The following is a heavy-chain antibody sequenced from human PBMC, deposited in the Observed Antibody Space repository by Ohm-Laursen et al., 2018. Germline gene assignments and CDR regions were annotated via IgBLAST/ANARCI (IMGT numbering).Heavy chain of an antibody. Sequence: LRLSCAASGFTFSSYGMHWVRQAPGKGLEWVAVIWYDGSNKYYADSVKGRFTISRDNSKNTLYLQMNSLRAEDTAVYYCARVIAAPTQSPPDYWGQGTLVTVSS. J-gene: IGHJ4*02. CDR3: ARVIAAPTQSPPDY. CDR1: GFTFSSYG. D-gene: IGHD6-13*01. CDR2: IWYDGSNK. V-gene: IGHV3-33*01.